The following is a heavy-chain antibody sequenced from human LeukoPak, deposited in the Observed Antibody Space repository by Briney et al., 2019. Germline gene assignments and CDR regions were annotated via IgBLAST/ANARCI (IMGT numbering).Heavy chain of an antibody. CDR2: IYSGGST. Sequence: GGSLRLSCAASGFTVSSNYMSWVRQAPGKGLEWVSVIYSGGSTYYADSVKGRFTISRDNSKNTLYLQMNSLRAEDTAVYYCARDYCSGGSCYYYYCYGMDVWGQGTTVTVSS. V-gene: IGHV3-66*01. J-gene: IGHJ6*02. D-gene: IGHD2-15*01. CDR3: ARDYCSGGSCYYYYCYGMDV. CDR1: GFTVSSNY.